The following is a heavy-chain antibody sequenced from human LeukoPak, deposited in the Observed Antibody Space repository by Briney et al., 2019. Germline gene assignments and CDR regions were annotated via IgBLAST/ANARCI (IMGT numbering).Heavy chain of an antibody. CDR3: ARDYRVSLSDTSPDDAFDV. D-gene: IGHD3-16*02. J-gene: IGHJ3*01. CDR1: GGSISSSNW. Sequence: SETLSLTCAVSGGSISSSNWWSWVRPPPGKGLEWIGEIYHSGSTNYNPSLKSRVTISVDTSKNLFSLRLTSVTAADTAVYYCARDYRVSLSDTSPDDAFDVWGQGTVVTVSS. CDR2: IYHSGST. V-gene: IGHV4-4*02.